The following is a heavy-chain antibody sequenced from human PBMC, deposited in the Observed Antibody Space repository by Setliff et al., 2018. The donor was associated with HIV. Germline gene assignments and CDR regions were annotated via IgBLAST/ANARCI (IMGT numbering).Heavy chain of an antibody. CDR1: GYTFSEYA. V-gene: IGHV1-3*04. J-gene: IGHJ4*02. CDR2: IDTDNGYR. D-gene: IGHD2-2*01. Sequence: ASVQVSYKASGYTFSEYAIHWVRQAPGQRLEWMGRIDTDNGYRRYSPKLQGRVTITKDTSANTAYMELRGLRSEDTAVYYCARWCAAAGCYPAIYHFDSWGQGTLVTVSS. CDR3: ARWCAAAGCYPAIYHFDS.